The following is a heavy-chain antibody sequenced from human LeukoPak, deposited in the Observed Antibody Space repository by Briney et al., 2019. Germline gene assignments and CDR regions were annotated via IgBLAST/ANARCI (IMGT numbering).Heavy chain of an antibody. CDR3: ARGSGQWGFDS. V-gene: IGHV4-4*02. CDR2: IYHTGST. CDR1: GGSFSINNW. D-gene: IGHD3-10*01. J-gene: IGHJ4*02. Sequence: SGTLSLTCAVSGGSFSINNWWGWVRQPPGKGLEWIGEIYHTGSTYYSPSLKSRVTISVDSSKNQFSLKLNSVTAADTAVYYCARGSGQWGFDSWGQGTLVTVSS.